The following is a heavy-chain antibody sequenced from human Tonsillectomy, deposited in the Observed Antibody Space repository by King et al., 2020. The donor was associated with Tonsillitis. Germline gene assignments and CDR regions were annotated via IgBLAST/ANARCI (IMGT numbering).Heavy chain of an antibody. D-gene: IGHD6-19*01. CDR1: GYTFTSYG. V-gene: IGHV1-18*01. Sequence: QLVQSGAEVKKPGASVKVSCQASGYTFTSYGITWVRQAPGQGLEWMGWISAYNGNTNYAQKLQGRVTMTTDTSTSTAYMELRSLRYDDTAVYYCARDHGIAVAGTVDYWGQGTLVTVSS. CDR2: ISAYNGNT. J-gene: IGHJ4*02. CDR3: ARDHGIAVAGTVDY.